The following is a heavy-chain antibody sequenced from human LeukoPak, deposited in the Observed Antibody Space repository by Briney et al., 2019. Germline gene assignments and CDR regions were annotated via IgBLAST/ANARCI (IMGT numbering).Heavy chain of an antibody. Sequence: PVKVSCKASGGTFSSYAITWVRQAPGQGLEWMGGIIPIFGTANYAQKFQGRVTITAAESTSTAYMELSSLRSEDMAVYYCARGEGREDIVVVPAAMFDYWGQGTLVTVSS. J-gene: IGHJ4*02. V-gene: IGHV1-69*01. CDR3: ARGEGREDIVVVPAAMFDY. CDR2: IIPIFGTA. CDR1: GGTFSSYA. D-gene: IGHD2-2*01.